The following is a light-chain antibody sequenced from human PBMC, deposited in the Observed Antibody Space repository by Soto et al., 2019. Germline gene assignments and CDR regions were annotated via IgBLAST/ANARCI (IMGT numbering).Light chain of an antibody. CDR2: DTS. J-gene: IGKJ1*01. Sequence: EIVLTQSPATLSLSPGESTTLSCGASQTIPDNYLAWYQHKPGLAPRLLIYDTSYRATGIPDRFSGSGSGTDFTLTISRLEPEDFAVYYCQQYGGSPQTFGLGTKVDIK. V-gene: IGKV3D-20*01. CDR3: QQYGGSPQT. CDR1: QTIPDNY.